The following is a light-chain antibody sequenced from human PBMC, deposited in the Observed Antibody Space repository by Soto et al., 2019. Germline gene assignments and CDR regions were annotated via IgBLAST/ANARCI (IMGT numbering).Light chain of an antibody. CDR1: SSDVGGFNS. J-gene: IGLJ1*01. Sequence: YALTQPASVSGSPGQSITISCTGTSSDVGGFNSVSWYQLRPGTAPKLILYDVVDRPSGVSYRFSGSKSGNTASLTISGLQAADEADYFCSSYTSTMTNVFGSGTKLTVL. CDR3: SSYTSTMTNV. CDR2: DVV. V-gene: IGLV2-14*03.